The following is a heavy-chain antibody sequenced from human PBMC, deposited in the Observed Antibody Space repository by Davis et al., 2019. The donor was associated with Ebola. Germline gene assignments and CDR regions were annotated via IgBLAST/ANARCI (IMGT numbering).Heavy chain of an antibody. J-gene: IGHJ4*02. CDR2: IHGDGTTT. CDR3: ARIADGDRYWGSDY. V-gene: IGHV3-74*01. D-gene: IGHD5-24*01. Sequence: GESLKISCVVSGFTLSHYWMHWVRQAPGEGLVWVSKIHGDGTTTTYADSVKGRFTISRDKAENTLYLQMNSLRADDTALYYCARIADGDRYWGSDYWGQGTLVTVSS. CDR1: GFTLSHYW.